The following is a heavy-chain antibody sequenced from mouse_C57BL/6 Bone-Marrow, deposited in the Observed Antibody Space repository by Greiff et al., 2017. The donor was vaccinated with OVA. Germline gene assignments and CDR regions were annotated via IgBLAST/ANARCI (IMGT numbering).Heavy chain of an antibody. J-gene: IGHJ3*01. CDR1: GYTFTSYD. D-gene: IGHD4-1*01. V-gene: IGHV1-85*01. CDR3: ARDWAFAY. Sequence: VQLQQSGPELVKPGASVKLSCKASGYTFTSYDINWAKQRPGQGLEWIGWIYPRDGSTKYNEKFKGNATLTVDTSSSTAYMELHSLTSEDSAVYFCARDWAFAYWGQGTLVTVSA. CDR2: IYPRDGST.